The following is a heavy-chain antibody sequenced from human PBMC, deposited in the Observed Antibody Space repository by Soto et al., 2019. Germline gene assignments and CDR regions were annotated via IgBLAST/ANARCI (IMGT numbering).Heavy chain of an antibody. V-gene: IGHV1-18*01. CDR2: ISAYNGNT. J-gene: IGHJ4*02. Sequence: ASVKVSCKASGYTFTSYGISWVRQAPGQGLEWMGWISAYNGNTNYAQKHQGRVTMTTDTSTSTAYMELRSLRSDDTAVYYCARDLSYDSSGDSSPFIDYWGQGTLVTVSS. CDR1: GYTFTSYG. D-gene: IGHD3-22*01. CDR3: ARDLSYDSSGDSSPFIDY.